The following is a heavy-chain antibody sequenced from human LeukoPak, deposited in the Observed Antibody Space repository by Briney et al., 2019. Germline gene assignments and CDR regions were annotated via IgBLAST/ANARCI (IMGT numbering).Heavy chain of an antibody. CDR2: ISYDGSNK. V-gene: IGHV3-30*15. Sequence: GGSLRLSCAASGFIFSNYAMHWVRQAPGKGLEWVAVISYDGSNKYYGDSVKGRFTISRDDSKNTLYLQMSSMRAADTAVYYCARESGYNSASFDSWGQGTLVTVSS. CDR3: ARESGYNSASFDS. D-gene: IGHD6-19*01. J-gene: IGHJ4*02. CDR1: GFIFSNYA.